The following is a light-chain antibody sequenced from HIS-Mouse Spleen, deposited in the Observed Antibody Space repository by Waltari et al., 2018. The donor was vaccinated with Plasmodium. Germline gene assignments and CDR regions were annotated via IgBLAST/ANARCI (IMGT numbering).Light chain of an antibody. Sequence: EIVMTQSPAPLSESPGERATLSCRASQSVSSNLAWYQQKPGQAPRLLIYGASTRATGIPARFSGSGSGTEFTLTISSLQSEDFAVYYCQQYNNWSFTFGPGTKVDIK. V-gene: IGKV3-15*01. CDR1: QSVSSN. CDR3: QQYNNWSFT. J-gene: IGKJ3*01. CDR2: GAS.